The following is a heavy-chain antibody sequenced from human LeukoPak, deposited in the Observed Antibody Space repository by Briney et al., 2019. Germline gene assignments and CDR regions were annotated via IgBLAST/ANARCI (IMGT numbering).Heavy chain of an antibody. CDR2: IYYSGST. D-gene: IGHD6-19*01. J-gene: IGHJ4*02. CDR3: ARGPNGIAVAGIPFDY. Sequence: SETLSLTCTVSGVSISSYYWSWIRQPPGKGVEWIGYIYYSGSTNYNPSLKSRVTISVDTSKNQFSLKLSSVTAADTAVYYCARGPNGIAVAGIPFDYWGQGTLVTVSS. CDR1: GVSISSYY. V-gene: IGHV4-59*01.